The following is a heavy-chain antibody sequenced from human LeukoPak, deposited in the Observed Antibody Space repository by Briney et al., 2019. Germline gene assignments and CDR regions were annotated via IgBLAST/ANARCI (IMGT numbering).Heavy chain of an antibody. CDR2: IYYSGST. CDR3: ARNLAYCGGDCWGAFDY. Sequence: SETLSLTCTVSVGSISTYYSSWIRQPPGKGLEWIGYIYYSGSTNYNPSLKSRVTISVDTSKNQFSLKLSSVTAADTAVYYCARNLAYCGGDCWGAFDYWGQGTLVTVSS. J-gene: IGHJ4*02. D-gene: IGHD2-21*01. V-gene: IGHV4-59*01. CDR1: VGSISTYY.